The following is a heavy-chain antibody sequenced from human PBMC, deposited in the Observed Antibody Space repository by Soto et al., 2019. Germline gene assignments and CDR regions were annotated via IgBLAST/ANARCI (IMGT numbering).Heavy chain of an antibody. V-gene: IGHV4-34*01. CDR2: INHSGST. Sequence: SETLSLTCAVYGGSFSGYYWSWIRQPPGKGLEWIGEINHSGSTNYNPSLKSRVTISVDTSKNQFSLKLSSVTAADTAVYYCARVLERRGWYYQNFDYWGQGTLVTVSS. J-gene: IGHJ4*02. CDR1: GGSFSGYY. D-gene: IGHD6-19*01. CDR3: ARVLERRGWYYQNFDY.